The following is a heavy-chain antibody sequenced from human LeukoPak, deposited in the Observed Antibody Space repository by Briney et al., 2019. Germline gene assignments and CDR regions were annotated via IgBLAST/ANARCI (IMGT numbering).Heavy chain of an antibody. CDR1: GFTFSSYS. V-gene: IGHV3-48*04. CDR2: ISSSSSTI. Sequence: GGSLRLSCAASGFTFSSYSMNWVRQAPGKGLEWVSYISSSSSTIYYADSVKGRFTISRDNAKNSLYLQMNSLRAEDTAVYYCARDLRGEDVWGQGTTVTVSS. J-gene: IGHJ6*02. CDR3: ARDLRGEDV.